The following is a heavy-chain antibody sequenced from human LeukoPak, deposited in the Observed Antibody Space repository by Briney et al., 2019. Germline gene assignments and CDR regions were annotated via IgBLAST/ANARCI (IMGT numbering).Heavy chain of an antibody. J-gene: IGHJ4*02. CDR3: ARGVLQWFYLYY. CDR1: GFTFSSYD. CDR2: IGTAGDT. V-gene: IGHV3-13*04. D-gene: IGHD3-3*01. Sequence: PGGSLRLSCAASGFTFSSYDMHWVRQATGKGLEWVSAIGTAGDTYYPGSVKGRFTISRDNAENSLYLQMNSLRAEDTAVYYCARGVLQWFYLYYWGQGALVTVSS.